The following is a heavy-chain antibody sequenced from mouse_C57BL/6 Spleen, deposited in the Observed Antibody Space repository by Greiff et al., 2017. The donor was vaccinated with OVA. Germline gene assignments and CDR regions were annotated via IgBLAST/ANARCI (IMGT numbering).Heavy chain of an antibody. V-gene: IGHV1-26*01. Sequence: VQLQQSGPELVKPGASVKISCKASGYTFTDYYMNWVKQSHGKSLEWIGDINPNNGGTSYNQKFKGKATLTVDKSSSTAYMELRSLTSEDSAVYYCAKAGLRDPFAYWGQGTLVTVSA. CDR2: INPNNGGT. CDR1: GYTFTDYY. D-gene: IGHD2-12*01. J-gene: IGHJ3*01. CDR3: AKAGLRDPFAY.